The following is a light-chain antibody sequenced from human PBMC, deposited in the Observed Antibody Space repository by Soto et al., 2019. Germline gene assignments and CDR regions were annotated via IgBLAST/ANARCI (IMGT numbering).Light chain of an antibody. Sequence: QSVLTQPPSVSGAPGQRVTISCTGSSSNIGAGYDVHWYQQLPGTAPKLLIYGNSNRSSGVPDRFSGSKSGTSASLAITGLQAEDEADYYCQSYDSSLSADVFGTGTKVTVL. V-gene: IGLV1-40*01. CDR1: SSNIGAGYD. J-gene: IGLJ1*01. CDR2: GNS. CDR3: QSYDSSLSADV.